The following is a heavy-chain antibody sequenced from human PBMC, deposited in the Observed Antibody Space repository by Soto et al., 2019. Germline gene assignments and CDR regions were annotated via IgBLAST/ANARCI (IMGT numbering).Heavy chain of an antibody. CDR3: ARVALIVVVPPATEDV. J-gene: IGHJ6*01. Sequence: SEALSVTCTLSDGSISIGDYDWSWIRQPPGKGLEWIGYIYYSGSTYYNPSLKSRVTISVDTSKNQFSLKLSSVTAADTAVYYCARVALIVVVPPATEDVWGQGTTVTVSS. V-gene: IGHV4-30-4*01. CDR2: IYYSGST. CDR1: DGSISIGDYD. D-gene: IGHD2-2*01.